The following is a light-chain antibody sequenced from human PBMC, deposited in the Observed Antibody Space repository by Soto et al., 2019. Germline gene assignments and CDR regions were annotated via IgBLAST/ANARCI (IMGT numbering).Light chain of an antibody. CDR1: QSVSSIY. Sequence: EVVLTQSPGTLSLSPGERATLSCRASQSVSSIYLAWYQQKPGQAPRLLIYSASSRATGIPDRFSGSGSGTDFTLTISRLEPEYFAVYYCRQYGSSGTFGQGTKVDIK. V-gene: IGKV3-20*01. J-gene: IGKJ1*01. CDR3: RQYGSSGT. CDR2: SAS.